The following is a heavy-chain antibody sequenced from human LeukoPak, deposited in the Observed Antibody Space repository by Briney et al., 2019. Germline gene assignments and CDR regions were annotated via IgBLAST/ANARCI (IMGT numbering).Heavy chain of an antibody. V-gene: IGHV3-48*03. Sequence: GGSLRLSCAASGFTFSNYEMNWVRQAPGKGLEWVSYISSSGSTIYYADSVKGRFTISRDNAKNSLYLQMNSLRAEDTAVYYCARGTGWSDPYFDYWGQGTLVTVSS. J-gene: IGHJ4*02. CDR2: ISSSGSTI. D-gene: IGHD6-19*01. CDR3: ARGTGWSDPYFDY. CDR1: GFTFSNYE.